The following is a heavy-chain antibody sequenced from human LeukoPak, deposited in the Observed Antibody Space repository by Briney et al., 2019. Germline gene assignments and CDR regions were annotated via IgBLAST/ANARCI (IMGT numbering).Heavy chain of an antibody. D-gene: IGHD6-19*01. Sequence: SETLSLTCTVSGDSISNFYWSWIRQPAGKGLEWIGRIYTSGNTNYNPSLKSRVTTSVDMSKNQFSLRLSSVTAADTAVYYCARISSGWSVYYFDYWGQGTLVTVSS. CDR3: ARISSGWSVYYFDY. CDR1: GDSISNFY. V-gene: IGHV4-4*07. J-gene: IGHJ4*02. CDR2: IYTSGNT.